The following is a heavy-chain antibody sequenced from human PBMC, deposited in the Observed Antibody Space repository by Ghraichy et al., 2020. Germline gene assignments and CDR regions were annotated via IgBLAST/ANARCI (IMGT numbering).Heavy chain of an antibody. CDR2: ISSSSSYI. CDR1: GFTFSSYS. V-gene: IGHV3-21*04. D-gene: IGHD2-15*01. J-gene: IGHJ4*02. Sequence: GGSLRLSCAASGFTFSSYSMNWVRQAPGKGLEWVSSISSSSSYIYYADSVKGRFTISRDNAKNSLYLQMNSLRAEDTAVYYCAKASVVVAAKGYFDYWGQGTLVTVSS. CDR3: AKASVVVAAKGYFDY.